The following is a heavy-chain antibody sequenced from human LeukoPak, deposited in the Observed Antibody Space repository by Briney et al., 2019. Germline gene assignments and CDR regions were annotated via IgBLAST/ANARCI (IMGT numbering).Heavy chain of an antibody. Sequence: SETLSLTCTVSGGSISSYYWSWIRQPPGKGLEWIGYIYYSGSTNYNPSLKSRVTISVDTSTNQLSLKLSSVTAADTAVYYCARHQRGNSDSFDIWGQGTVVTVSS. D-gene: IGHD4-23*01. CDR2: IYYSGST. CDR1: GGSISSYY. V-gene: IGHV4-59*01. CDR3: ARHQRGNSDSFDI. J-gene: IGHJ3*02.